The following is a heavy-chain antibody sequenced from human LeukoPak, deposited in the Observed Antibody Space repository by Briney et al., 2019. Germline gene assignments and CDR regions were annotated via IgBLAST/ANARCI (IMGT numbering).Heavy chain of an antibody. CDR1: GYTFTDYY. Sequence: ASVKVSCKASGYTFTDYYLHWVRQAPGQGLEWMGWINPNSGGTNYAQKFQGRVTMTTDTSISTAYMELSRLRSDDTAVYYCARSDGDHIDSWGQGTLVTVSS. V-gene: IGHV1-2*02. J-gene: IGHJ4*02. CDR2: INPNSGGT. D-gene: IGHD4-17*01. CDR3: ARSDGDHIDS.